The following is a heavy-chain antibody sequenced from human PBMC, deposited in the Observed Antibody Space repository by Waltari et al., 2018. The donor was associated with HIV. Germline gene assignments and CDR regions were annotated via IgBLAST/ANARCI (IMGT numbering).Heavy chain of an antibody. V-gene: IGHV3-74*01. CDR2: IISGGSTT. Sequence: EVQLVESGGGSLQAGGSLRLSCAASGFAFRSYYMFWVRKATGKGLVWVSRIISGGSTTSYADSVKGRFTVSRDNARNTLYLQMNSRRAEDTAVYYCARYRPEVHYYNGMDVWGQGTTVTVSS. D-gene: IGHD3-16*02. CDR1: GFAFRSYY. J-gene: IGHJ6*02. CDR3: ARYRPEVHYYNGMDV.